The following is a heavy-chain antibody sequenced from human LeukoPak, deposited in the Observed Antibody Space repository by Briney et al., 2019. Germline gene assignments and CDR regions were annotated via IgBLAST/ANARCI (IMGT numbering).Heavy chain of an antibody. V-gene: IGHV3-48*03. J-gene: IGHJ5*02. CDR1: GFTFSSYE. CDR2: ITGSGTTK. CDR3: TRVGAVVPA. D-gene: IGHD2-2*01. Sequence: GGSLRLSCAASGFTFSSYEMNWVRQAPGKGLEWVSYITGSGTTKYYADSVKGRFTISRDNAKNSLYLQMNSLKAEDTALYYCTRVGAVVPAWGQGTLVIVSS.